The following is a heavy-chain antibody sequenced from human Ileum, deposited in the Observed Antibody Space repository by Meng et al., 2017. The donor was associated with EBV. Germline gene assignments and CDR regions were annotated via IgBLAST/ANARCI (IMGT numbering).Heavy chain of an antibody. CDR3: ARTYYGSYGFDY. J-gene: IGHJ4*02. CDR1: GNRFTAFG. CDR2: ITTYNGDT. Sequence: QVLLLHAGAEVKKPGASVKVSCKASGNRFTAFGISWVRQAPGQGPEWMGWITTYNGDTKYAQKFQGRLTMTRETSTNTAYMELTSLRSDDTAVYYCARTYYGSYGFDYWGQGTLVTVSS. D-gene: IGHD3-10*01. V-gene: IGHV1-18*01.